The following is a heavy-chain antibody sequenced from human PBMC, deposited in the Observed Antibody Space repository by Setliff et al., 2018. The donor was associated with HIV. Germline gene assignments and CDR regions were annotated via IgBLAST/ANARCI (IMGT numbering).Heavy chain of an antibody. CDR3: ARAHFLVAMTRNWFDP. CDR2: INPKSGVA. D-gene: IGHD5-12*01. J-gene: IGHJ5*02. Sequence: ASVKVSCRASGYTFTDFYIHWVRQAPGQGLEWIGRINPKSGVADYLKKFQGRVTMTTDTSTNTAHMELIRPRFDDTAVYYCARAHFLVAMTRNWFDPWGQGTLVTVPQ. CDR1: GYTFTDFY. V-gene: IGHV1-2*06.